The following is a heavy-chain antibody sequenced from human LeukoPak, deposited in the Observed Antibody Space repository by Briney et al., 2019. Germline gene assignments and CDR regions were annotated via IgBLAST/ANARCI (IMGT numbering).Heavy chain of an antibody. V-gene: IGHV3-33*03. CDR3: AKTGFEGGSSWPHFDY. CDR2: IWYDGSNK. J-gene: IGHJ4*02. D-gene: IGHD6-13*01. Sequence: PGGSLRLSCAASGFTFSSYGMHWVRQAPGKGLEWVAVIWYDGSNKYYADSVKGRFTISRDNAKNSLYLQMNSLRAEDTAVYYCAKTGFEGGSSWPHFDYWGQGTLVTVSS. CDR1: GFTFSSYG.